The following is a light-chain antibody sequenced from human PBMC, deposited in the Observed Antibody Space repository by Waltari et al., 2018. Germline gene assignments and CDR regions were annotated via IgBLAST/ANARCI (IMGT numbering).Light chain of an antibody. V-gene: IGLV3-21*02. CDR3: QVWESSSDQGV. Sequence: VLTQPLSMSVTPGQTARMTCWGSNLGGKSVHWYQQRPGQAPVLVVHDSTDRPSGIPERFSGSIAANTAVLTINRVEVVDEADYYCQVWESSSDQGVFGRGTKLTVL. CDR1: NLGGKS. CDR2: DST. J-gene: IGLJ3*02.